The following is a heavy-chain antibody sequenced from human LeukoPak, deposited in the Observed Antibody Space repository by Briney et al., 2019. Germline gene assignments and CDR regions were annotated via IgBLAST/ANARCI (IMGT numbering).Heavy chain of an antibody. CDR1: GGTFSSYA. V-gene: IGHV1-69*13. Sequence: SVKVSCKASGGTFSSYAISWVRQAPGQGLEWMGGIIPIFGTANYAQKFQGGVTITADESTSTAYMELSSLRSEDTAVYYCARSNNYYYYGMDVWGQGTTVTVSS. CDR3: ARSNNYYYYGMDV. J-gene: IGHJ6*02. CDR2: IIPIFGTA.